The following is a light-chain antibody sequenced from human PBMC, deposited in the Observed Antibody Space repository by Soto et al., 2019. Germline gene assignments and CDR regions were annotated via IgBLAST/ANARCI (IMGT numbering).Light chain of an antibody. V-gene: IGLV2-8*01. CDR3: VSYAGSKNV. Sequence: QSALTQPPSASGSPGQSVTISCTGTSSDVGAYNYVSWYQQHPGKAPKLMIYEVTKRPSGVPDRFSASKSGNTASLTVSGLQAEDEADYYCVSYAGSKNVFGTGPKVTVL. CDR1: SSDVGAYNY. CDR2: EVT. J-gene: IGLJ1*01.